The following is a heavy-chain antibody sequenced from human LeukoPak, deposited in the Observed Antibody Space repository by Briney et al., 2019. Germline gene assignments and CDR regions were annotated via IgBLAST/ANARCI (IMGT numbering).Heavy chain of an antibody. D-gene: IGHD2-2*01. V-gene: IGHV1-18*01. J-gene: IGHJ4*02. Sequence: ASVKVSCKASGYTFTSYGISWVRQAPGQGLEGMGWISAYNGNTNYAQKLQGRVTMTTDTSTSTAYMELRSLRSDDTAVYYCARGGPYCSSTSCYEPSFDYWGQGTLVTVSS. CDR2: ISAYNGNT. CDR3: ARGGPYCSSTSCYEPSFDY. CDR1: GYTFTSYG.